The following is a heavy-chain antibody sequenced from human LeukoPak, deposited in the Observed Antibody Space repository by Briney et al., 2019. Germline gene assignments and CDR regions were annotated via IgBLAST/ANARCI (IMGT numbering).Heavy chain of an antibody. D-gene: IGHD3-10*01. CDR3: ARHWFGEPRVGFDY. CDR1: GGSISSSIYY. CDR2: IYYSGST. V-gene: IGHV4-39*01. Sequence: SETLSLTCTVSGGSISSSIYYWGWIRQPPGKGLEWIGSIYYSGSTYYNPSLKSRVTISVATSKNQLFLKLSSLPAADTAVYFCARHWFGEPRVGFDYWGQGTLVTVSS. J-gene: IGHJ4*02.